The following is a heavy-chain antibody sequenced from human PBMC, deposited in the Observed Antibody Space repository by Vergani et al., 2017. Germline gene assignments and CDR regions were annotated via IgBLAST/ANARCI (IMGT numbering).Heavy chain of an antibody. CDR3: ARIQLSYDILTGYDGNFDY. CDR1: GFSLSNARMG. Sequence: QVTLKESGPVLVKPTETLTLTCTVSGFSLSNARMGVSWIRQPPGKALEWLAHIFSNDEKSYSTSLKSRLTISKDTAKSQVVLTMTNMDPVDTATYYCARIQLSYDILTGYDGNFDYWGQGTLVTVSS. D-gene: IGHD3-9*01. J-gene: IGHJ4*02. V-gene: IGHV2-26*01. CDR2: IFSNDEK.